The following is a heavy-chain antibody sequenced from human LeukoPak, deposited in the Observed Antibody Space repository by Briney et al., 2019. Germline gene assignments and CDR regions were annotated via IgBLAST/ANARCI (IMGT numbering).Heavy chain of an antibody. CDR3: AKDPRLFSPPKVMITFGGVIAPPFEY. D-gene: IGHD3-16*02. Sequence: GGSLRLSCAASGFTFSSYAMSWVRQAPGKGLEWVSAISGSGGSTYYADSVKGRFTISRDNSKNTLYLQMNSLRAEDTAVYYCAKDPRLFSPPKVMITFGGVIAPPFEYWGQGTLVTVSS. CDR2: ISGSGGST. J-gene: IGHJ4*01. CDR1: GFTFSSYA. V-gene: IGHV3-23*01.